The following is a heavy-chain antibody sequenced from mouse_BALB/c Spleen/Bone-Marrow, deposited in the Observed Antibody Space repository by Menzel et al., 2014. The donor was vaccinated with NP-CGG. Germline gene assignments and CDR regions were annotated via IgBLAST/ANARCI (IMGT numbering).Heavy chain of an antibody. D-gene: IGHD2-1*01. Sequence: VQLQQSGSVLVRPGASVKLSCKASGYTFTSSWMHWAKQRPGQGLEWIGEIHPNRGNTNYNEKFKGKATLTVDTSSSTAYVDLSNLTSEASAVYYCAREKIYGNYLWYFDVWGAGTTVTVSS. CDR1: GYTFTSSW. J-gene: IGHJ1*01. CDR3: AREKIYGNYLWYFDV. CDR2: IHPNRGNT. V-gene: IGHV1S130*01.